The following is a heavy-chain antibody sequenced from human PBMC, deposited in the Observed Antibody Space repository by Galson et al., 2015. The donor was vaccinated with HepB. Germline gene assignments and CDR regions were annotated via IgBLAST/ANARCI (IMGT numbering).Heavy chain of an antibody. CDR2: IIPIFGTA. CDR1: GGTFSSYA. CDR3: ASFIDENNWNYYGMDV. Sequence: SVKVSCKASGGTFSSYAISWVRQAPGQGLEWMGGIIPIFGTANYAQKFQGRVTITADESTSTSYMELSSLRSEDTSVYYCASFIDENNWNYYGMDVWGQGTTVTVSS. J-gene: IGHJ6*02. V-gene: IGHV1-69*13. D-gene: IGHD1-20*01.